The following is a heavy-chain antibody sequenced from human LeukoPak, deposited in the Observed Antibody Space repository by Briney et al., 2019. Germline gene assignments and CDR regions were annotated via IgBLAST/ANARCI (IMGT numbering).Heavy chain of an antibody. J-gene: IGHJ4*02. V-gene: IGHV3-48*01. CDR1: GFTFSSYS. CDR2: IGSSSSTI. D-gene: IGHD6-6*01. Sequence: GGSLRLSCAASGFTFSSYSMNWVRQTPGKGLEWVSYIGSSSSTIYYADSVKGRFTISRDNAKNSLYLQMNSLRAEDTAVYYCARNSIAARPLDYWGQGTLVTVSS. CDR3: ARNSIAARPLDY.